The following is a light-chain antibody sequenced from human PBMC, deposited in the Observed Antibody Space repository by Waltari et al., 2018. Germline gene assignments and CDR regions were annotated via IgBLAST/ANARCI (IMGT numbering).Light chain of an antibody. CDR2: GVS. CDR3: NSYTSSSTSYVV. V-gene: IGLV2-14*01. CDR1: SSNVGGYNY. J-gene: IGLJ2*01. Sequence: QSALTQPASVSGSPGQSITISCTGTSSNVGGYNYVFWYQQHPGKAPKLMIYGVSRRPSGVSNRFSGSKSGNTASLTISGLQAEDEADYYCNSYTSSSTSYVVFGGGTKLTVL.